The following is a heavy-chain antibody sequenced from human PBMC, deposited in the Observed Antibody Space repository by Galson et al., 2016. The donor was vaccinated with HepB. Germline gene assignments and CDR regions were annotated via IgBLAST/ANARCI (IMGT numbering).Heavy chain of an antibody. D-gene: IGHD6-25*01. J-gene: IGHJ4*02. CDR3: ARGGRRLPFDY. CDR2: ISVYNGDT. Sequence: QSGAEVKKPGASVKVSCKASGYTFDSYGISWVRLAPGLGLEWMGWISVYNGDTKFAQKFHDRVTMTRDTSTDTAYMELTGLTPDDTAVYYCARGGRRLPFDYWGQGSLVTVSS. V-gene: IGHV1-18*04. CDR1: GYTFDSYG.